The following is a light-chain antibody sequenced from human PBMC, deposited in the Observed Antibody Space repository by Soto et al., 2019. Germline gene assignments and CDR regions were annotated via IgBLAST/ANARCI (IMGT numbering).Light chain of an antibody. CDR3: QQRSNCPLT. V-gene: IGKV3-11*01. J-gene: IGKJ4*01. Sequence: EIVLTQSPATLSLSPGERATLSCRASQSVSSYLAWYQQKPGQAPRLLIYDASNRATGIPARFSGSGSGTDFTLTISSLEPAYFAVYYCQQRSNCPLTFGGGTKVEIK. CDR1: QSVSSY. CDR2: DAS.